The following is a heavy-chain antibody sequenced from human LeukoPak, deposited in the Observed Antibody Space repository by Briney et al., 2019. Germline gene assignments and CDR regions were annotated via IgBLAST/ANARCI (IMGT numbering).Heavy chain of an antibody. CDR3: ARGPLLWFGEPVAFDI. Sequence: GGSLRLSCAASGFTFSSYSMNWVRQAPGKGLEWVSSISSSSSYIYYADSVKGRFTISRDNAKNSLYLQMNSLRAEDAAVYYCARGPLLWFGEPVAFDIWGQGTMVTVSS. CDR1: GFTFSSYS. D-gene: IGHD3-10*01. CDR2: ISSSSSYI. V-gene: IGHV3-21*01. J-gene: IGHJ3*02.